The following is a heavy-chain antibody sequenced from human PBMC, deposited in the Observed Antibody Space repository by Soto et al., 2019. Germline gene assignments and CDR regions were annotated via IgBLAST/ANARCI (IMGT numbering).Heavy chain of an antibody. V-gene: IGHV3-72*01. J-gene: IGHJ4*02. Sequence: EVQLVESGGGLVQPGGSLRLSCAASGFASSDHYMDWVRQAPGKGLEWLGRTKNKGQSFTIEYAPSVKGRFIISRDDSKNSVFLQINSLITDDTAVYYCARWVAGAADCWGQGTQVTVSS. CDR3: ARWVAGAADC. CDR2: TKNKGQSFTI. CDR1: GFASSDHY. D-gene: IGHD2-15*01.